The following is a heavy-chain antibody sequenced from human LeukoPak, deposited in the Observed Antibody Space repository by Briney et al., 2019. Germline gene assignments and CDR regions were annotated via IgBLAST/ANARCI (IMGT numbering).Heavy chain of an antibody. D-gene: IGHD2-8*02. Sequence: GGSLTLSCAASGSTLSSYEMNWVRQAPGKGLEWVSYIGIIGSPIYYADSVKGRFTISRDNAKNSLCLQMSSLRAEDTAVYYCARELAVSGTGVGDYWGQGTLVTVSS. CDR1: GSTLSSYE. CDR2: IGIIGSPI. CDR3: ARELAVSGTGVGDY. J-gene: IGHJ4*02. V-gene: IGHV3-48*03.